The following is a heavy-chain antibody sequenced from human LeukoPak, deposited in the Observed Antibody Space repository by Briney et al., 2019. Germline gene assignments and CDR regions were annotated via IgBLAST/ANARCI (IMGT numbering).Heavy chain of an antibody. CDR1: GFTFSDYY. CDR2: ISGGSNTI. CDR3: ARDRSSYSDS. J-gene: IGHJ5*02. V-gene: IGHV3-11*04. D-gene: IGHD1-26*01. Sequence: GGSLRLSCAASGFTFSDYYMSWIRQAPGKGLEWISYISGGSNTIFYADSVQGRFTISRDNSKNSLFLQMNSLRADDTAVYFCARDRSSYSDSWGQGTLVTVSS.